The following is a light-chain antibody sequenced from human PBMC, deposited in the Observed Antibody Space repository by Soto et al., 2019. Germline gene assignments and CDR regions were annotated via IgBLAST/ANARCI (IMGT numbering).Light chain of an antibody. CDR2: ATS. J-gene: IGKJ1*01. Sequence: EIVLTQSPGTLSLSPGERASLSCRASQSVSSTYLAWYQQKPGQAPRLLIYATSTRATGIPDRFSGSGSGTDYTLTISRLQPNDFAVLYSQLYGNSLWTFGQGTNVEIK. CDR3: QLYGNSLWT. CDR1: QSVSSTY. V-gene: IGKV3-20*01.